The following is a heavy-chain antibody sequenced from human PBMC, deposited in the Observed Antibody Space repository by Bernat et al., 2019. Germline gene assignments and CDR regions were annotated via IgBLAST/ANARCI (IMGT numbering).Heavy chain of an antibody. V-gene: IGHV3-21*01. CDR2: ISSSSSYI. CDR1: GFTFSSYS. D-gene: IGHD6-19*01. Sequence: EVQLVESGGGLVKPGGSLRLSCAASGFTFSSYSMNWVRQAPGKGLEWVSSISSSSSYIYYADSVKGRFTISRDNAKNSLYLQMNSLRAEDTAVYYCARVGHPGYSSGWADYWGQGTLVTVSS. CDR3: ARVGHPGYSSGWADY. J-gene: IGHJ4*02.